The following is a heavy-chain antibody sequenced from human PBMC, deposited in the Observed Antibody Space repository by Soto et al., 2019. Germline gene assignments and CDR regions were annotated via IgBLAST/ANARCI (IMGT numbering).Heavy chain of an antibody. V-gene: IGHV3-33*01. CDR3: ARVMITLGGVIGAFDI. Sequence: QVQLVESGGGVVQPGRSLRLSCAASGFTFSSYGMHWVRQAPGKGLEWVAVIWYDGSNKYYADSVKGRFTISRDNSKNTLYLQMNSLRAEGTAVYYCARVMITLGGVIGAFDIWGQGTMVTVSS. CDR1: GFTFSSYG. J-gene: IGHJ3*02. D-gene: IGHD3-16*02. CDR2: IWYDGSNK.